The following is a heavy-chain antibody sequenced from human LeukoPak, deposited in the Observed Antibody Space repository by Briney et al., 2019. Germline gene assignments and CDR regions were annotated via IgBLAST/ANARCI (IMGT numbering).Heavy chain of an antibody. CDR2: INHSGST. V-gene: IGHV4-34*01. CDR1: GGXFSGYY. CDR3: ARGDDSSGYLRGGTFDI. J-gene: IGHJ3*02. Sequence: SETLSLACAVYGGXFSGYYWSWIRQPPGKGLEWIGEINHSGSTNYNPSLRSRVTISVDTSKNQFSLKLSSVTAADTAVYYCARGDDSSGYLRGGTFDIWGQGTMVTVSS. D-gene: IGHD3-22*01.